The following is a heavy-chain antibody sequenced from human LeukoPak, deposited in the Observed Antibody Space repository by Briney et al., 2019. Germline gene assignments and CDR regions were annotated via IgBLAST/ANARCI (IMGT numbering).Heavy chain of an antibody. CDR3: AKAAYCGGDCYSVLYYFDY. CDR2: ISGSGCST. CDR1: GFTFSSYA. V-gene: IGHV3-23*01. J-gene: IGHJ4*02. D-gene: IGHD2-21*02. Sequence: GGSLRLSCAAYGFTFSSYAMSWVRQAPGKGLEWVSAISGSGCSTYYADSVKGRCTISRDNSKNTLYLQMNSLRAEDTAVYYCAKAAYCGGDCYSVLYYFDYWGQGTLVTVSS.